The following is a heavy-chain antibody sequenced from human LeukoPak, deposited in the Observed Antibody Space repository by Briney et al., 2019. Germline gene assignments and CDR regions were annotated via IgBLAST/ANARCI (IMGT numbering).Heavy chain of an antibody. CDR1: GFTFSTYE. CDR2: ISSSGSTI. Sequence: GGSLRLSCAASGFTFSTYEMNWVRQAPGKGLEWVSYISSSGSTIHYADSVKGRFTISRDNAKNSLYLQMNSLRAEDTAVYYCARRWLHFDYWGQGTLVTVSS. V-gene: IGHV3-48*03. J-gene: IGHJ4*02. CDR3: ARRWLHFDY. D-gene: IGHD5-18*01.